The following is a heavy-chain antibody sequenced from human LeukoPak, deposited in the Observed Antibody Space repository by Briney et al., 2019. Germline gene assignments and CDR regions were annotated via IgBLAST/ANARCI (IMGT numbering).Heavy chain of an antibody. CDR1: GFTFSSYS. D-gene: IGHD3-9*01. CDR2: ISSSSSYI. Sequence: NTGGSLRLSCAASGFTFSSYSMNWVRQAPGKGLEWVSSISSSSSYIYYADSVKGRFTISRDNAKNTLYLQMNSLRAEDTAVYYCVRAEYYDIPNDPWGQGTLVTVSS. J-gene: IGHJ5*02. V-gene: IGHV3-21*01. CDR3: VRAEYYDIPNDP.